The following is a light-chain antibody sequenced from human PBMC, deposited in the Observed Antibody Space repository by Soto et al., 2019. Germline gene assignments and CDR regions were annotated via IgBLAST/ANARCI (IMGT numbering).Light chain of an antibody. Sequence: DIQMTQSPSTLSASLGDRVTITCRASESISSWLAWYQQKPGKAPTLLIYEASSLESGVPSRFSGSGSGTGFXLAIRNLQPDDFATYYCQQYHSYPWTFGQGTKVEIK. V-gene: IGKV1-5*03. CDR1: ESISSW. CDR3: QQYHSYPWT. J-gene: IGKJ1*01. CDR2: EAS.